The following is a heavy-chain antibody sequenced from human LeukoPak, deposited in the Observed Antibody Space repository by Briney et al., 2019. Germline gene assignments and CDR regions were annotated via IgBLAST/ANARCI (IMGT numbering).Heavy chain of an antibody. J-gene: IGHJ4*02. CDR3: ARDLTADYDYRWGNYRYYFDY. V-gene: IGHV3-21*01. CDR1: GFTFSSYG. CDR2: ISSSGSYI. D-gene: IGHD3-16*02. Sequence: GGSLRLSCAASGFTFSSYGMHWVRQAPGKGLEWVSSISSSGSYIHYADSVKGRFTISRDNAKNSLDLQMNSLRAEDTAVYYCARDLTADYDYRWGNYRYYFDYWGQGTLVTVSS.